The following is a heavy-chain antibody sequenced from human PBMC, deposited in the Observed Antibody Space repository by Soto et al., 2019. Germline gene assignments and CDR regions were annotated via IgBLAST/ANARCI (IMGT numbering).Heavy chain of an antibody. CDR3: ATSRISIAVAGETEYYFDY. J-gene: IGHJ4*02. Sequence: ASVKVSCKASGYIFTGYYMHWVRQAPGQGLEWMGWINPNSGDTNYTQRFQGWVTMTRDTSISTAYMELSRLRSDDTAVYYCATSRISIAVAGETEYYFDYWGQGTPVTVSS. V-gene: IGHV1-2*04. D-gene: IGHD6-19*01. CDR1: GYIFTGYY. CDR2: INPNSGDT.